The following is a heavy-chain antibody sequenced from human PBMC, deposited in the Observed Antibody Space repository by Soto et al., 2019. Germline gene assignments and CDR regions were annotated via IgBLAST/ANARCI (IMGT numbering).Heavy chain of an antibody. J-gene: IGHJ4*02. CDR1: GYTFTSYY. CDR2: INPSGGST. D-gene: IGHD6-6*01. CDR3: AVDSSSSGRYYYFEY. Sequence: VASVKVSCKASGYTFTSYYMHWVRQAPGQGLEWMGIINPSGGSTSYAQKFQGRVTMTRDTSTSTVYMELSSLRSEDTAVYYCAVDSSSSGRYYYFEYLGQGTLVNVSS. V-gene: IGHV1-46*03.